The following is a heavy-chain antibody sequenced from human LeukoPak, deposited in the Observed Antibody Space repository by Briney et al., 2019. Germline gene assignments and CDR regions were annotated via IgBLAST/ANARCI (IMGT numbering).Heavy chain of an antibody. CDR1: GFTFSSYE. J-gene: IGHJ6*03. Sequence: GGSLRLSCAASGFTFSSYEMNWVRQAPGKGLEWVSYISSSGSTIYYADSVKGRFTISRDNAKNSLYLQMNSLRAEDTAVYYCARDMGDYYYYYMDVWGKGTMVTVSS. V-gene: IGHV3-48*03. CDR3: ARDMGDYYYYYMDV. CDR2: ISSSGSTI. D-gene: IGHD3-16*01.